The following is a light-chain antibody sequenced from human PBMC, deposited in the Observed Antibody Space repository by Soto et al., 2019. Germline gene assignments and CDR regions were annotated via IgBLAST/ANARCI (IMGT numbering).Light chain of an antibody. CDR1: SSNIGAGYD. Sequence: QSVLTQPPSVSGAPGQRVTISCTGSSSNIGAGYDVHWYQQVPGTAPKLLIYGNTNRPSGVPNRFSGSKSGNTASLTVSGLQAEDEADYYCTSYGGRDNLIFGGGTKLTVL. J-gene: IGLJ2*01. CDR3: TSYGGRDNLI. V-gene: IGLV1-40*01. CDR2: GNT.